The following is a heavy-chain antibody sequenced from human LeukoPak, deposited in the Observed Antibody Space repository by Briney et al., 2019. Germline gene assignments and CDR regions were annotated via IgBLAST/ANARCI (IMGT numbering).Heavy chain of an antibody. V-gene: IGHV3-33*06. CDR1: GFIFANYG. Sequence: GGSLRLSCAASGFIFANYGFHWVRQAPGKGLEWVAVIWFDGSKKYYADSVKGRFTISRDNSKKTLFLQMNSLRVDDTAIYYCAKEIRPNDHWGQGTLVIVSS. CDR2: IWFDGSKK. CDR3: AKEIRPNDH. J-gene: IGHJ4*02. D-gene: IGHD3-16*01.